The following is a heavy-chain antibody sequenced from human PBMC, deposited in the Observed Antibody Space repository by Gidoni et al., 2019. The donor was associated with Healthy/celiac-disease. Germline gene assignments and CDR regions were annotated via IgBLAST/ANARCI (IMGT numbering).Heavy chain of an antibody. CDR1: GYTFTSSG. J-gene: IGHJ3*02. V-gene: IGHV1-18*01. D-gene: IGHD3-22*01. Sequence: HVQLVQSGAEVKKPGASVKVSCKSSGYTFTSSGIHGVRQAPGQGLEWMGWISAYNGNTNYAQKLQGRVTMTTDTSTSTAYMKLRSLRSDDTAVYYCARGPNYYDSSGYARLDAIDIWGQGTMVTVSS. CDR3: ARGPNYYDSSGYARLDAIDI. CDR2: ISAYNGNT.